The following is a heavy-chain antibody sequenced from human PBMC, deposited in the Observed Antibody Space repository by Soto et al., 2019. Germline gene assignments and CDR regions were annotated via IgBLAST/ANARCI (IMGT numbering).Heavy chain of an antibody. CDR1: GFTFSSYK. J-gene: IGHJ4*02. V-gene: IGHV3-48*03. CDR3: ARDMVRGVIITRTFDY. CDR2: ISSSGSTI. Sequence: PGGSLRLSCAASGFTFSSYKMNWVRQAPGKGLEWVSYISSSGSTIYYADSVKGRFTISRDNAKNPLYLQMNSLRAEDTAVYYCARDMVRGVIITRTFDYWSQGALVT. D-gene: IGHD3-10*01.